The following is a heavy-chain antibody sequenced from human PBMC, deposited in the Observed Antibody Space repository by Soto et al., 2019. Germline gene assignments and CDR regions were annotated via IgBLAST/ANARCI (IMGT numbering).Heavy chain of an antibody. Sequence: TCTVSGGSISSNYWSWIRQPPGKGLEWIGYIYYSGSTNYNPSLKSRVTISVDTSKNQFSLKLSSVTAADTAVYYCAGFYGDYHGYWGQGTLVTVSS. V-gene: IGHV4-59*08. D-gene: IGHD4-17*01. CDR1: GGSISSNY. CDR3: AGFYGDYHGY. J-gene: IGHJ4*02. CDR2: IYYSGST.